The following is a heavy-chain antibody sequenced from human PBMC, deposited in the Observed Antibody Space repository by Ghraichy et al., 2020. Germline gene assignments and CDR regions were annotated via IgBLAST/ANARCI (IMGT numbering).Heavy chain of an antibody. V-gene: IGHV3-7*01. CDR2: IKQDGNEK. CDR3: GRGGAGGIADY. D-gene: IGHD1-14*01. Sequence: GGSLRLSCAASGFTFSSYWMNWVRQVPGKGLEWVASIKQDGNEKYYVDSVTGRFTISRDNAKNSLYLQMNSLRAEDTSVYYCGRGGAGGIADYWGQGTLVTVSS. J-gene: IGHJ4*02. CDR1: GFTFSSYW.